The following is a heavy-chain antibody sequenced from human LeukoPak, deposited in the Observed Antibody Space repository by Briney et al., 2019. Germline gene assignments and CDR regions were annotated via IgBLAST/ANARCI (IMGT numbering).Heavy chain of an antibody. CDR1: GYTXTNYY. D-gene: IGHD2-15*01. CDR2: INPSGGST. V-gene: IGHV1-46*01. CDR3: ARGYCSGGGCSVLDAFDG. Sequence: GASVKVSCKTSGYTXTNYYIHWVRRAPGQGLEWMGKINPSGGSTSYPQKFQGRVTMTRDTSTTTVYMELSTLRSEDTAIYYCARGYCSGGGCSVLDAFDGWGQGTMVTVSS. J-gene: IGHJ3*01.